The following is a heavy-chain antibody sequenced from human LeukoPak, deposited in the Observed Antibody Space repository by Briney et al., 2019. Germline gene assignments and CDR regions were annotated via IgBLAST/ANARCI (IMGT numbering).Heavy chain of an antibody. Sequence: ASVKVSCKASGYTFTSYDINWVRQATGQGLEWMGWMNPNSGNTGYAQKFQGRVTMTRNTSISTAYMELSSLRSEDTAVYYCATLWGLQWLVPFDYWGQGTLVTVSS. J-gene: IGHJ4*02. CDR2: MNPNSGNT. D-gene: IGHD6-19*01. V-gene: IGHV1-8*01. CDR1: GYTFTSYD. CDR3: ATLWGLQWLVPFDY.